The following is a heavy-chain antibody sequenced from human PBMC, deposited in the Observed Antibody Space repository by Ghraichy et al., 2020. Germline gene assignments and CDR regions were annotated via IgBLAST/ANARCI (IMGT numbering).Heavy chain of an antibody. V-gene: IGHV4-34*04. CDR2: INRSGDT. Sequence: SETLSLTCTVHGGSFSGYYWSWIRQAPGEGLEWIGEINRSGDTNHNPALKSRATISLDTSKNQFSLSLISVTAADTAVYYCGRDRPYLTVTAGMDVWGQGT. CDR3: GRDRPYLTVTAGMDV. CDR1: GGSFSGYY. D-gene: IGHD4-17*01. J-gene: IGHJ6*02.